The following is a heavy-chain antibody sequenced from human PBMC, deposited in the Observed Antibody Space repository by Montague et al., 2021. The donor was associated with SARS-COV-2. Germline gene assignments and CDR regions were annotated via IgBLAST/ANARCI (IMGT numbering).Heavy chain of an antibody. Sequence: SETLSRTCTVSGYSINSNYYWGWIRQPPGKGLEWIGCSYHSGTTXYHPSLKSRVTISLDTSNNHFSLKVTSVTAADTAVYYCARAPYYGPGKPYQFDYWGRGTLVTVSS. V-gene: IGHV4-38-2*02. CDR3: ARAPYYGPGKPYQFDY. CDR1: GYSINSNYY. J-gene: IGHJ4*02. CDR2: SYHSGTT. D-gene: IGHD3-10*01.